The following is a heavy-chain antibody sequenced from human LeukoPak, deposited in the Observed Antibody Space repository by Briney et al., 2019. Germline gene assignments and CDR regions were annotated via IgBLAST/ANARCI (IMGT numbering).Heavy chain of an antibody. CDR3: TAWTDLYDY. Sequence: GGSLRLSCAASGFTFSNYSMNWVRQAPGKGLEWVGRIRSKTDGGTADYAAPVKGRFIISRDDSRDTLYLQMNSLTIEDTAVYYCTAWTDLYDYWGQGTLVTVSS. D-gene: IGHD3/OR15-3a*01. V-gene: IGHV3-15*01. CDR1: GFTFSNYS. CDR2: IRSKTDGGTA. J-gene: IGHJ4*02.